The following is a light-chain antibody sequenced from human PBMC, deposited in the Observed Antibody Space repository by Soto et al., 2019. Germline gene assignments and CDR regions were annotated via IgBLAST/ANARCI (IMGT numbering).Light chain of an antibody. V-gene: IGKV1-39*01. CDR2: AAS. CDR1: QSISSY. CDR3: QQSYCSPLT. J-gene: IGKJ4*01. Sequence: DIQMTQSPSSLSASVGDRVTITCRASQSISSYLNWYEQKPGKAPKLLIYAASILQSGLPSIFRDSASGQYFTITISSLPPEAFATYYSQQSYCSPLTVRGSTKVDIK.